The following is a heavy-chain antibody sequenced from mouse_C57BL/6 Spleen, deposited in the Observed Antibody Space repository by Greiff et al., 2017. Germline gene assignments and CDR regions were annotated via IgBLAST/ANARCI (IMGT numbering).Heavy chain of an antibody. Sequence: VQLKESGAELVRPGASVKLSCTASGFNIKDYYMHWVKHRPEQGLEWIGRIDPEDGDTEYAPKFQGKATMTADTSSNTAYLQLSSLTSEDTAVYYCTTETAQATRFAYWGQGTLVTVSA. J-gene: IGHJ3*01. D-gene: IGHD3-2*02. V-gene: IGHV14-1*01. CDR1: GFNIKDYY. CDR3: TTETAQATRFAY. CDR2: IDPEDGDT.